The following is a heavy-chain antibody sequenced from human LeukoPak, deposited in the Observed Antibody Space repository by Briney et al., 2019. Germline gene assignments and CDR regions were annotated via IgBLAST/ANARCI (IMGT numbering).Heavy chain of an antibody. Sequence: SETLSLTCAVYGGSFSGYYWSWIRQPPGKGLEWIGEINHSGSTNYNPSLKSRVTISVDTSKNQFSLKLSSVTAADTAVYYCARRWLQTRYYFDYWGQGTLVTVSS. J-gene: IGHJ4*02. CDR2: INHSGST. D-gene: IGHD5-24*01. V-gene: IGHV4-34*01. CDR1: GGSFSGYY. CDR3: ARRWLQTRYYFDY.